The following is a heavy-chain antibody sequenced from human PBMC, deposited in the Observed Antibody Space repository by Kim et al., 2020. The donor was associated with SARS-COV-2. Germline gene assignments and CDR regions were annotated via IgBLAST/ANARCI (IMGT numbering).Heavy chain of an antibody. J-gene: IGHJ4*02. CDR3: AKDPIHIAAAADY. CDR2: ISYDGSNK. D-gene: IGHD6-13*01. CDR1: GFTFSSYG. Sequence: GGSLRLSCAASGFTFSSYGMHWVRQAPGKGLEWVAVISYDGSNKYYADSVKGRFTISRDNSKNTLYLQMNSLRAEDTAVYYCAKDPIHIAAAADYWCQGT. V-gene: IGHV3-30*18.